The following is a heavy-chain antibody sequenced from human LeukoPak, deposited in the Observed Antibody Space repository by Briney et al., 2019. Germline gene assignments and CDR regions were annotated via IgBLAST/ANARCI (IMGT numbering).Heavy chain of an antibody. J-gene: IGHJ3*02. CDR2: IYYSGST. CDR1: GGSFSGYY. D-gene: IGHD3-3*01. Sequence: TSSETLSLTCAVYGGSFSGYYWSWIRQPPGKGLEWIGYIYYSGSTYYNPSLKSRVTISVDTSKNQFSLKLSSVTAADTAVYYCARGLSFGADAFDIWGQGTMVIVSS. V-gene: IGHV4-34*01. CDR3: ARGLSFGADAFDI.